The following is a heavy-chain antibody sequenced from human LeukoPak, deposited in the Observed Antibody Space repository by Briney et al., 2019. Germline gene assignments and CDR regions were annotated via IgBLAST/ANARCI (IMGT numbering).Heavy chain of an antibody. CDR2: IIPIFGTA. D-gene: IGHD4-17*01. Sequence: SVKVSCKASGGTFSSYAISWVRQAPGQGLAWMGRIIPIFGTANYAQKFQGRVTITADKSTSTAYMELSSLRSEDTAVYYCASPDDYGRFDYWGQGTLVTVSS. CDR3: ASPDDYGRFDY. CDR1: GGTFSSYA. V-gene: IGHV1-69*06. J-gene: IGHJ4*02.